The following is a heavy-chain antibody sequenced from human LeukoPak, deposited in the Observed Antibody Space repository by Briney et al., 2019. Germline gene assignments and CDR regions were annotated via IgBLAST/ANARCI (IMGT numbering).Heavy chain of an antibody. V-gene: IGHV4-38-2*02. Sequence: SETLSLTCTVSGYSFSSGYYWGWLRQPPGKGLQLIGNSYRSGNTYYKPSLKRRVHISGETSKNQFSVNLSPVTAADTAVYYWARPRLATRTRIYFDFWGEGTLVTVSS. CDR2: SYRSGNT. CDR1: GYSFSSGYY. D-gene: IGHD1-14*01. CDR3: ARPRLATRTRIYFDF. J-gene: IGHJ4*02.